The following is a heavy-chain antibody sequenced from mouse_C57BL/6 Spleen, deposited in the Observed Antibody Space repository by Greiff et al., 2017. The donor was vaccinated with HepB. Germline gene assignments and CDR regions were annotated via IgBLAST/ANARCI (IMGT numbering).Heavy chain of an antibody. CDR3: ARRGSYAVYYAMDY. J-gene: IGHJ4*01. D-gene: IGHD1-1*01. CDR1: GYTFTDYY. CDR2: INPYNGGT. V-gene: IGHV1-19*01. Sequence: EVQLQQSGPVLVKPGASVKMSCKASGYTFTDYYMNWVKQSHGKSLEWIGVINPYNGGTSYNQKFKGKATLTVDKSSSTAYMELNSLTSEDSAVYYCARRGSYAVYYAMDYWGQGTSVTVSS.